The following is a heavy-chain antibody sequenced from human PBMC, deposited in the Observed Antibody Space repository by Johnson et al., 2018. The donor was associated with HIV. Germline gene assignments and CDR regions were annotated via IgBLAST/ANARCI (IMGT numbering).Heavy chain of an antibody. CDR1: GFTFSSYA. D-gene: IGHD6-19*01. J-gene: IGHJ3*02. CDR2: ISYDGSNK. Sequence: QVQLVESGGGVVQPGRSLRLSCAASGFTFSSYAMHWVRQAPGKGLEWVAVISYDGSNKYYADSVKGRFTISRDNSKNTLYLQMNSRSAEDTAVYYCAGGSGWYSDAFDIWGQGTMVTVSS. V-gene: IGHV3-30-3*01. CDR3: AGGSGWYSDAFDI.